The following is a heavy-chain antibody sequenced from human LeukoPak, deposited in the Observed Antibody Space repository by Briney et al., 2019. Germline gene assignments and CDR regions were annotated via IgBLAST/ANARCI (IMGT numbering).Heavy chain of an antibody. CDR1: GFTFSRAW. J-gene: IGHJ4*02. CDR3: ARGPAANSGNYYVGDY. Sequence: GGSLRLSCAASGFTFSRAWMHWVRQAPGEGLVWGSRINDDGSTTSYADSVKVRFTISRDNAKNTPYLQMNSLRAEDTAVYYCARGPAANSGNYYVGDYWGQGTLVTVSS. D-gene: IGHD1-26*01. V-gene: IGHV3-74*01. CDR2: INDDGSTT.